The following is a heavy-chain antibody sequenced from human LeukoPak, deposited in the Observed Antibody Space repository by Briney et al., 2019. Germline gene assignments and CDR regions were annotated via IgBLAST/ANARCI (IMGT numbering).Heavy chain of an antibody. CDR2: ISWNSGTR. CDR1: GFTFDDYA. V-gene: IGHV3-9*01. Sequence: GGSLRLSCAASGFTFDDYAMHWARQAPGKGLEWVSSISWNSGTRRYADSVKGRFTISRDNAKNSLYLQMNSLRAEDTAVYYCARDSSAAPHSYWGQGTLVTVFS. J-gene: IGHJ4*02. CDR3: ARDSSAAPHSY. D-gene: IGHD2-15*01.